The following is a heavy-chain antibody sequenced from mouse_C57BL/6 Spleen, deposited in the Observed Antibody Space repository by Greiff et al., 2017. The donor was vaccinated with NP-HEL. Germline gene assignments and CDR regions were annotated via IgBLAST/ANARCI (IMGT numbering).Heavy chain of an antibody. V-gene: IGHV5-4*01. CDR3: ARETLYYDYDEYYFDY. J-gene: IGHJ2*01. CDR1: GFTFSSYA. Sequence: VQLQQSGGGLVKPGGSLKLSCAASGFTFSSYAMSWVRQTPEKRLEWVATISDGGSYTYYPDNVKGRFTISRDNAKNNLYLQMSHLKSEDTAMYYCARETLYYDYDEYYFDYWGQGTTLTVSS. CDR2: ISDGGSYT. D-gene: IGHD2-4*01.